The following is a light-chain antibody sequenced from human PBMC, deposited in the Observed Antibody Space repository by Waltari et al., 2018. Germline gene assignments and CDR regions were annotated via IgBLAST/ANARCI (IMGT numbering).Light chain of an antibody. V-gene: IGLV4-69*01. J-gene: IGLJ3*02. Sequence: QLVLTQSPSASASLGASVKLTCTLSSGHSSNVIAWLQQRPEKGPRYLMKVNSDGSHSKGDESPVRFSGSSSGAERYRTISNLQSEDEADYFCQTGGHGTWVFGGGTTLTVL. CDR3: QTGGHGTWV. CDR2: VNSDGSH. CDR1: SGHSSNV.